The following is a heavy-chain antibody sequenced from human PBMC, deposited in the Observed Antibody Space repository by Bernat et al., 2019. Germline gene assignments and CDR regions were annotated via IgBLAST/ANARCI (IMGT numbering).Heavy chain of an antibody. CDR2: IFSNDEK. CDR1: GFSLSNARMG. Sequence: QVTLKESGPVLVKPTETLTLTCTVSGFSLSNARMGVSWIRQPPGKVLEWLAHIFSNDEKSYSTSLKSRLTISKDTSKSQVVLTMTNMDPVDTATYYCARISRQDYDFWSGYPGQFDYWGQGTLVTVSS. J-gene: IGHJ4*02. V-gene: IGHV2-26*01. CDR3: ARISRQDYDFWSGYPGQFDY. D-gene: IGHD3-3*01.